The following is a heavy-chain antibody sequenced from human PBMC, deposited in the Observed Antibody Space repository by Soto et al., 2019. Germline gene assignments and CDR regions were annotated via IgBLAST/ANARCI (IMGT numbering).Heavy chain of an antibody. Sequence: PGGSLRLSCAASGFTFDDYAMHWVRQAPGKGLEWVSGISWNSGSIGYADSVKGRFTISRDNAKNSLYLQMSSLRAEDTALYYCAKDSLGYCSSTSCLDAFDIWGQGTMVTVSS. CDR1: GFTFDDYA. CDR3: AKDSLGYCSSTSCLDAFDI. D-gene: IGHD2-2*01. J-gene: IGHJ3*02. V-gene: IGHV3-9*01. CDR2: ISWNSGSI.